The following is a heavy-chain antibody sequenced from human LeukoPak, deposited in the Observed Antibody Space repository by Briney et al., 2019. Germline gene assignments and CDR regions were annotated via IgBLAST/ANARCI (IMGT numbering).Heavy chain of an antibody. D-gene: IGHD3-3*02. CDR1: GGSISSYY. J-gene: IGHJ5*02. Sequence: SETLSLTCTVSGGSISSYYWSWIRQPPGKGLEWIGYILSSGSTHHNPSLTSRISLSVDTSKNQFSLKLSSVTAADTAVYYCARRVISEFSIDKGNWLDPWGQGTLVTVSS. V-gene: IGHV4-59*08. CDR2: ILSSGST. CDR3: ARRVISEFSIDKGNWLDP.